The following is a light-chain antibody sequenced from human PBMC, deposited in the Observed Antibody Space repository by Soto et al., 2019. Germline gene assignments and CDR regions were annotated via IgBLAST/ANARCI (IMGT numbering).Light chain of an antibody. CDR3: QQYTDWPLT. Sequence: EIVLTQSPGTLSLSPGERATLSCRASQSVSSNHLAWYQQKPDQAPRLLVYGASSRATGVPDRFSGSGSGTDFTLTISRLEPEDFAVYYCQQYTDWPLTFGQGTKVDIK. CDR1: QSVSSNH. CDR2: GAS. V-gene: IGKV3-20*01. J-gene: IGKJ1*01.